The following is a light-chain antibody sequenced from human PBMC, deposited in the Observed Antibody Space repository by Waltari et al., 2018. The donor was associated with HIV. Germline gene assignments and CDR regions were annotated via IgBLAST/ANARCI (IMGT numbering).Light chain of an antibody. CDR1: QTIAKF. Sequence: DIQMTQSPSTLSASVGDRVTVSCRVNQTIAKFLNWYQHKQGEAPNLLISSASNLHGGVPSRFGASGSGTDFALTITSLQPEDFVVYYCQQTHSAPWTFGQGTKIDIK. CDR3: QQTHSAPWT. V-gene: IGKV1-39*01. CDR2: SAS. J-gene: IGKJ1*01.